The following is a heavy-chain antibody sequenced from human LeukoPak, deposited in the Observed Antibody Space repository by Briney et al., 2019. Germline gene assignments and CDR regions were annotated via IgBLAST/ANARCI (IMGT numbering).Heavy chain of an antibody. Sequence: GGSLRLSCAASGFSFSNYGMHWVRQAPGKGLEWVSSISSSSSYIYYADSVKGRFTISRDNAKNSLYLQMNSLRAEDTAVYYCAREGRFGWFDPWGQGTLVTVSS. CDR1: GFSFSNYG. V-gene: IGHV3-21*01. J-gene: IGHJ5*02. CDR2: ISSSSSYI. D-gene: IGHD3-10*01. CDR3: AREGRFGWFDP.